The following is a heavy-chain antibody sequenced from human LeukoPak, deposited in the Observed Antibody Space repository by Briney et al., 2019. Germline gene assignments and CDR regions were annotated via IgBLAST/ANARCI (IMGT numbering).Heavy chain of an antibody. CDR1: GFTFSSYS. CDR2: IWFDGSNK. J-gene: IGHJ6*02. CDR3: ARFWKEYYGMDV. V-gene: IGHV3-33*08. D-gene: IGHD1-1*01. Sequence: PGGSLRLSCAASGFTFSSYSMNWVRQAPGKGLEWVAVIWFDGSNKYYADSVKGRFTISRDNSKNTLYLQMNSLRAEDTAVYYCARFWKEYYGMDVWGQGTTVTVSS.